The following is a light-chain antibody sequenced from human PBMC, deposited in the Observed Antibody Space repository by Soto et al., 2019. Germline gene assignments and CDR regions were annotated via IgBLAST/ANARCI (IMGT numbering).Light chain of an antibody. CDR1: QSISSY. CDR3: HQRGTLWFT. CDR2: DAS. J-gene: IGKJ3*01. V-gene: IGKV3-11*01. Sequence: EILLTQSPATLSLSPGERATLSCRASQSISSYLAWYQQKPDQAPRLLIYDASNRATGIPARFSGSGSGTDFTLTIGSVEPEDFAVYYCHQRGTLWFTLGPGTKVDIK.